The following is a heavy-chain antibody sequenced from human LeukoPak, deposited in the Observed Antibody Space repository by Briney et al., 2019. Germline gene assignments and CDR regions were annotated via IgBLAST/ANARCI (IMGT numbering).Heavy chain of an antibody. Sequence: GGSLRLSCPASGFLFSSYWMSRVRQAPGTGLERVANIKQDGSEKYYVDYVVGPFTLSRDNAKNSLYLQMNSLRAEDRAVYYCAREPYSYEGYNWFEPWGQGTLVTVSS. V-gene: IGHV3-7*01. CDR1: GFLFSSYW. CDR2: IKQDGSEK. CDR3: AREPYSYEGYNWFEP. J-gene: IGHJ5*02. D-gene: IGHD5-18*01.